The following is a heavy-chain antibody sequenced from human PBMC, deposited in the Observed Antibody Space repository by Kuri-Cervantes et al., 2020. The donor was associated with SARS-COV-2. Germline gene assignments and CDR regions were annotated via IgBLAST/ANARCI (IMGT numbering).Heavy chain of an antibody. J-gene: IGHJ6*02. CDR2: ISGSGGST. V-gene: IGHV3-23*01. Sequence: GGSLRLSCAASGFTFSSYAMSWVRQAPGKGLEWVSAISGSGGSTYYADSVKGRFTISRDNAKNSLYLQMNSLRDEDTAVYYCARQYYDILTGYYLYGMDVWGQGTTVTVSS. CDR1: GFTFSSYA. D-gene: IGHD3-9*01. CDR3: ARQYYDILTGYYLYGMDV.